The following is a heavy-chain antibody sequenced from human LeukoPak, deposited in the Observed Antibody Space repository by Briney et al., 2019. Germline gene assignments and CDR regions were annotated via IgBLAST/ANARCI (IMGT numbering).Heavy chain of an antibody. CDR3: AKIYRLVASGRYFDY. V-gene: IGHV3-23*01. J-gene: IGHJ4*02. CDR2: ISGSGGST. D-gene: IGHD5-12*01. Sequence: PGGSLRLSCAASGFAFSTFGMYWVRQAPGKGLEWVSAISGSGGSTYYADSVKGRFTISRDNSKNTLYLQMNSLRAEDTAVYYCAKIYRLVASGRYFDYWGQGTLVTVSS. CDR1: GFAFSTFG.